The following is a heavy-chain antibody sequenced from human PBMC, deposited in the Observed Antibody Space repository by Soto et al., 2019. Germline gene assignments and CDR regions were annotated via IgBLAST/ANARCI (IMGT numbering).Heavy chain of an antibody. V-gene: IGHV1-8*01. Sequence: TSGKVCCKTSGYTFSRYDSNWVRQAGGQGLEWMGWMNPDSDNTGYAQKFEGRVAMTSNTGINAADMELISVTDEDTAVHYCAKGSWGGYCSDTSCYTINYWGKGTLVTVSS. CDR2: MNPDSDNT. D-gene: IGHD2-2*02. J-gene: IGHJ4*02. CDR3: AKGSWGGYCSDTSCYTINY. CDR1: GYTFSRYD.